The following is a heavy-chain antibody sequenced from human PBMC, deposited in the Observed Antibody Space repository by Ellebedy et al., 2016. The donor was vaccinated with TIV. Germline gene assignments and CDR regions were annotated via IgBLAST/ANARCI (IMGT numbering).Heavy chain of an antibody. D-gene: IGHD6-25*01. Sequence: AASVKVSCKASGYTFTSYFMYWVRQAPGQGLEWLGMINPSGGGTSSAQKFQGRVTMTRETSTSKVHMELSRLRSEDTAVYYCARDLAGPFDYWGQGTLVTVSS. V-gene: IGHV1-46*01. CDR3: ARDLAGPFDY. CDR2: INPSGGGT. J-gene: IGHJ4*02. CDR1: GYTFTSYF.